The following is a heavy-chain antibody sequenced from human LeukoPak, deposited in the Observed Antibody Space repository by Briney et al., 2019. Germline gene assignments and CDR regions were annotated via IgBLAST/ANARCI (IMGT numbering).Heavy chain of an antibody. Sequence: PSETLSLTCAVSGGSISSSNWWSWVRQPPGKGLEWIGEIYHGGSTNYNPSLKSRVTISVDKSKNQFSLKLSSLTAADTAVYYCARSPIVGPTHAFDYWGQGILVTVSS. CDR1: GGSISSSNW. J-gene: IGHJ4*02. CDR3: ARSPIVGPTHAFDY. CDR2: IYHGGST. D-gene: IGHD1-26*01. V-gene: IGHV4-4*02.